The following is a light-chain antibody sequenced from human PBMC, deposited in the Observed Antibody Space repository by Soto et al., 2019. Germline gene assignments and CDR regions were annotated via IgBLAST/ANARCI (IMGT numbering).Light chain of an antibody. Sequence: QSALTQPRSVSGSPGQSVTISCTGTTSDVGGYHYVSWYQQHPGKAPKLMIYEVSNRPAGVSNRFSGSKSGNTASLTISGLQAEDEADYYCSSYTSNNSLAFGGGTKLTVL. CDR2: EVS. J-gene: IGLJ2*01. CDR3: SSYTSNNSLA. CDR1: TSDVGGYHY. V-gene: IGLV2-14*01.